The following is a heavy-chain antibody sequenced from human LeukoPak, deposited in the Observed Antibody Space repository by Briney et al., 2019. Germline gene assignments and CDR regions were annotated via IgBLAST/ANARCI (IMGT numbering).Heavy chain of an antibody. CDR1: GGTFSSCA. J-gene: IGHJ6*04. V-gene: IGHV1-69*13. CDR2: IIPMFGTA. D-gene: IGHD3-10*01. CDR3: ARAGLWFGELLSQYYYYYGMDV. Sequence: ASVKVSCKASGGTFSSCAISWVRQAPGQGLEWMGDIIPMFGTADNAQRFQGRVTLTADESMSTAYMELSSLRSEDTAVYYCARAGLWFGELLSQYYYYYGMDVWGKGTTVTVSS.